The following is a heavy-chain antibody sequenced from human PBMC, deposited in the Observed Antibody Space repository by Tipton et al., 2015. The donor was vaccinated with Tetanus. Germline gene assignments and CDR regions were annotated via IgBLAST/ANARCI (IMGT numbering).Heavy chain of an antibody. CDR3: ARDVGGHYYFDF. D-gene: IGHD1-26*01. Sequence: TLSLTCTVSGASISSGGYFWSWIRQHPGKGPEWIGYINYSGSTYFNPSLKSRVTISADMSENQFSLRLTSVTAADTAVYYCARDVGGHYYFDFWGQGSLVTVSS. V-gene: IGHV4-31*03. J-gene: IGHJ4*02. CDR1: GASISSGGYF. CDR2: INYSGST.